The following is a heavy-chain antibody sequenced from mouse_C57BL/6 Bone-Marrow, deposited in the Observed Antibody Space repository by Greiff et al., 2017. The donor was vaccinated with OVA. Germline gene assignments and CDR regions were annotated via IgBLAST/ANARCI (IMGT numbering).Heavy chain of an antibody. CDR2: IDPENGDT. V-gene: IGHV14-4*01. J-gene: IGHJ2*01. Sequence: VQLQQSGAELVRPGASVKLSCTASGFNIKDDYMHWVKQRPEQGLEWIGWIDPENGDTEYASKFQGKATIPADTSSNTAYLQLSSLTSEDTAVYYCTTGDYYGSSYGYFDYWGQGTTLTVSS. CDR1: GFNIKDDY. D-gene: IGHD1-1*01. CDR3: TTGDYYGSSYGYFDY.